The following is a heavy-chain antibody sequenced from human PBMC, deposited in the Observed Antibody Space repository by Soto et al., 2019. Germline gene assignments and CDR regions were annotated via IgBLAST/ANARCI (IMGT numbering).Heavy chain of an antibody. V-gene: IGHV1-18*01. CDR1: GYAFTTYG. J-gene: IGHJ4*02. CDR2: ISAHNGNT. CDR3: ARGRYGDY. D-gene: IGHD1-1*01. Sequence: QVHLVQSGAEVKKPGASVKVSCQASGYAFTTYGITWVRQAPGQGLEWMGWISAHNGNTNYAQKLQGRVTGTRDTSTSTAYMELRGLGSDDTAVYYCARGRYGDYWGQGALVTVSS.